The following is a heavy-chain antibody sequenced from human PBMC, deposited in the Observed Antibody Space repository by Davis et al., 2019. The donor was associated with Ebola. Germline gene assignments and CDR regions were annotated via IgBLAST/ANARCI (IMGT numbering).Heavy chain of an antibody. CDR2: ISAYNGNT. CDR1: GYTFTSYG. V-gene: IGHV1-18*01. D-gene: IGHD6-6*01. Sequence: ASVKVSCKASGYTFTSYGISWVRQAPGQGLEWMGWISAYNGNTNYAQKLQGRVTMTTDTSTSTAYMELSSLRSEDTAVYYCAREDALAAPPQGLTGYYYGLDVWGQGTTVTVSS. J-gene: IGHJ6*02. CDR3: AREDALAAPPQGLTGYYYGLDV.